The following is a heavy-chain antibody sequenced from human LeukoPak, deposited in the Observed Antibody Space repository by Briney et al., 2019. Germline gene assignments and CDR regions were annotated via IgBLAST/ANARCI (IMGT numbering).Heavy chain of an antibody. CDR1: AFTFSSSW. CDR2: IKRDGSEK. V-gene: IGHV3-7*04. J-gene: IGHJ3*02. D-gene: IGHD5-24*01. CDR3: ARGNFFEI. Sequence: GGSLRLSCVASAFTFSSSWMNWVRQAPGKGLEWVANIKRDGSEKYYVDPVKGRFTISRDNAKNSLYLQMNSLRAEDTAVYYCARGNFFEIWGQGTTVTVSS.